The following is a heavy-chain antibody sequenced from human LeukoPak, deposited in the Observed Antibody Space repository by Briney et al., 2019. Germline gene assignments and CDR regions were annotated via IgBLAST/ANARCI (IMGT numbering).Heavy chain of an antibody. CDR3: TTASLLRGYYYYGMDV. V-gene: IGHV3-15*01. Sequence: GGSLRLSCSASGFTFRSYAMHWVRQAPGKGLEWVGRIKTKTDGGATDYAAPVKGRFTISRDDSKNTLYLQMNSLKKEDTAAYYCTTASLLRGYYYYGMDVWGQGTTVTVSS. CDR2: IKTKTDGGAT. J-gene: IGHJ6*02. D-gene: IGHD3-10*01. CDR1: GFTFRSYA.